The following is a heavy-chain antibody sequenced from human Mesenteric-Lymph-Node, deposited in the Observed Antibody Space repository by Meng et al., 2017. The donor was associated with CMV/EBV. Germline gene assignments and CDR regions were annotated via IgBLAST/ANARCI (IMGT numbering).Heavy chain of an antibody. Sequence: GESLKISCAASGFTFSNYAMSWVRQPPGKGLEWVSVIYSGGDNTYYADSVKGRLTISRDNSKNTLNLQMNSLRAEDTAVYYCAKAYGSGKSFFDYWGQGTLVTVSS. J-gene: IGHJ4*02. D-gene: IGHD3-10*01. CDR1: GFTFSNYA. CDR3: AKAYGSGKSFFDY. V-gene: IGHV3-23*03. CDR2: IYSGGDNT.